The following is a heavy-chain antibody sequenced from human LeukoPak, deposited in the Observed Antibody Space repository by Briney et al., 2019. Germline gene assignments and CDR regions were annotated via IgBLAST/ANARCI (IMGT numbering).Heavy chain of an antibody. CDR1: GGSLSGYY. CDR3: ARGWDQLLARWFDP. V-gene: IGHV4-34*01. Sequence: SETLSLTCAVYGGSLSGYYWSWIRQPPGKGLEWIGEINHSGSTNYNPSLKSRVTISVDTSKNQFSLKLSSVTAADTAVYYCARGWDQLLARWFDPWGQGTLVTVSS. CDR2: INHSGST. J-gene: IGHJ5*02. D-gene: IGHD2-2*01.